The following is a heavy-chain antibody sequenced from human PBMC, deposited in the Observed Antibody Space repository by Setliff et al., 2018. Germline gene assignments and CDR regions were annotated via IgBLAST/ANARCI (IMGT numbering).Heavy chain of an antibody. CDR2: IYYGGGT. D-gene: IGHD3-22*01. V-gene: IGHV4-34*01. CDR3: ARGDSSGYFLEIVHDAFDI. Sequence: SETLSLTCAVYGGSFSGYYWSWIRQPPGKGLEWIATIYYGGGTYYNPSLKSRVTISLDMSKNQFSLRLNSVTAADTAVYFCARGDSSGYFLEIVHDAFDIWGQGTMVTVSS. J-gene: IGHJ3*02. CDR1: GGSFSGYY.